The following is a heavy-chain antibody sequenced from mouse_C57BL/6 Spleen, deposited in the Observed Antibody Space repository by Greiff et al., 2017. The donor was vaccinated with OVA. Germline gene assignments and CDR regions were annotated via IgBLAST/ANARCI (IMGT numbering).Heavy chain of an antibody. CDR1: GFTFSDYG. Sequence: EVQGVESGGGLVKPGGSLKLSCAASGFTFSDYGMHWVRQAPEKGLEWVAYISSGSSTIYYADTVKGRFTISRDNAKNTLFLQMTSLRSEDTAMYYCARQSLRQLRGAMDYWGQGTSVTVSS. V-gene: IGHV5-17*01. CDR3: ARQSLRQLRGAMDY. J-gene: IGHJ4*01. CDR2: ISSGSSTI. D-gene: IGHD3-2*02.